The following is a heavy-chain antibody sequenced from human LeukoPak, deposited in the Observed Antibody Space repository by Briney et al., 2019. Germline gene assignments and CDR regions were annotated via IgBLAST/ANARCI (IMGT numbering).Heavy chain of an antibody. D-gene: IGHD3-22*01. CDR3: AKAAYYDSSGYRGIDC. CDR1: GFTFDDYA. Sequence: GGSLRLSCAASGFTFDDYAMHWVRQAPGKGLEWVSGISWNSGSIGYADSVKGRFTISRDNAKNSLYLQMNSLRAEDMALYYCAKAAYYDSSGYRGIDCWGQGTLVTVSS. J-gene: IGHJ4*02. V-gene: IGHV3-9*03. CDR2: ISWNSGSI.